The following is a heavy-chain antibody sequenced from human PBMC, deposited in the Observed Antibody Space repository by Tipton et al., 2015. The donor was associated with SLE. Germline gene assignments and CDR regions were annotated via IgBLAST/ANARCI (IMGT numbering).Heavy chain of an antibody. CDR3: ARQLGWGDPFAFDY. J-gene: IGHJ4*02. CDR1: GGSLTGYL. CDR2: ISHDGGT. V-gene: IGHV4-34*01. D-gene: IGHD2-21*02. Sequence: TLSLTCAVYGGSLTGYLWTWIRRPPGRGLEWIGEISHDGGTNYNPSLKRRVTMSIDTSGNQFSLRLSSVTAADTATYYCARQLGWGDPFAFDYWDQGTLVTVS.